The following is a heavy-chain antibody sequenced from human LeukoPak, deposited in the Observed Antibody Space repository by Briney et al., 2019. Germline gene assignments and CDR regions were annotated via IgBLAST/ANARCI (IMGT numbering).Heavy chain of an antibody. V-gene: IGHV3-21*01. CDR1: GFTFSSYS. D-gene: IGHD3-9*01. J-gene: IGHJ6*02. CDR3: ARGDYDILTGYYSYYGMDV. Sequence: GGSLRLSCAASGFTFSSYSMNWVRQAPGKGLEWVSAISSSSSYIYYADSVKGRFTISRDNAKNSLYLQMNSLRAEDTAVYYCARGDYDILTGYYSYYGMDVWGQGTTVTVSS. CDR2: ISSSSSYI.